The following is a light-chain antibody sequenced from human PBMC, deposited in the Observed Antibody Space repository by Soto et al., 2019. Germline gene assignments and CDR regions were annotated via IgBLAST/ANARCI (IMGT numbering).Light chain of an antibody. J-gene: IGLJ7*01. V-gene: IGLV1-47*02. Sequence: QSVLTQPPSASATPGQRVTISCSGSSSNIGSNNVEWYQHLPGTAPKLLIYTNDQRPSGVPDRFSCSKSGTSASLAISGLRSEDEADYYSAAWDDSLSGVVFGGGTQLTVL. CDR2: TND. CDR3: AAWDDSLSGVV. CDR1: SSNIGSNN.